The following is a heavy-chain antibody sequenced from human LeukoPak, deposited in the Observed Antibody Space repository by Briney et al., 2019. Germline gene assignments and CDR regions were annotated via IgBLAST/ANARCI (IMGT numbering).Heavy chain of an antibody. CDR3: SAAFYGAPLA. D-gene: IGHD4-17*01. J-gene: IGHJ5*02. V-gene: IGHV3-15*01. CDR1: GFTFSTAF. Sequence: GGSLRLSCTASGFTFSTAFMNWVRQAPGKGLEWVARITSRSYEGTTDYAAPVKGRFTISRDDSKNTLYLQMNSLEIEDTAVYYCSAAFYGAPLAWGQGTLVTVSS. CDR2: ITSRSYEGTT.